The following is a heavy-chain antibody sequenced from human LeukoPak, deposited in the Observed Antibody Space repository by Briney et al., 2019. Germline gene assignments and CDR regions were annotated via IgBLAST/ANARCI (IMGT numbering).Heavy chain of an antibody. Sequence: PGGSLRLSCAASGFTLSSSAMNWVRQAPGKGLEWVSSINNVGSHIYYAGSVKGRFTVSRDNTKNSLYLQMNSLRAEDTAVYYCSRDPTYYLRYGYFDYWGQGALVTVSS. J-gene: IGHJ4*02. D-gene: IGHD1-26*01. CDR3: SRDPTYYLRYGYFDY. CDR2: INNVGSHI. CDR1: GFTLSSSA. V-gene: IGHV3-21*01.